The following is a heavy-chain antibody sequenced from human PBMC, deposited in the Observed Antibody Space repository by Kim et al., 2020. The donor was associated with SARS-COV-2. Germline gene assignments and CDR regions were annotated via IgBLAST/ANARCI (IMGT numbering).Heavy chain of an antibody. CDR1: GFTFSSYA. V-gene: IGHV3-30-3*01. Sequence: GGSLRLSCAASGFTFSSYAMHWVRQAPGKGLEWVAVISYDGSNKYYADSVKGRFTISRDNSKNTLYLQMNSLRAEDTAVYYFARVGAAAGNFFDYWGQGTLVTVSS. D-gene: IGHD6-13*01. J-gene: IGHJ4*02. CDR3: ARVGAAAGNFFDY. CDR2: ISYDGSNK.